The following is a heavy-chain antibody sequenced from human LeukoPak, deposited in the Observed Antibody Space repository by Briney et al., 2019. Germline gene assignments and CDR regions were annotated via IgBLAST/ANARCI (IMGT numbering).Heavy chain of an antibody. CDR2: INPNSGGT. CDR1: GYTFTGYY. D-gene: IGHD3-22*01. J-gene: IGHJ3*02. CDR3: ARVNYYDSSGYYSPHDAFDI. Sequence: ASVKVSCKASGYTFTGYYMHWVRQAPGQGLEWMGWINPNSGGTNYAQKFQGRVTMTRDTSISTAYLELSRLRSDDTAVYYCARVNYYDSSGYYSPHDAFDIWGQGTMVTVSS. V-gene: IGHV1-2*02.